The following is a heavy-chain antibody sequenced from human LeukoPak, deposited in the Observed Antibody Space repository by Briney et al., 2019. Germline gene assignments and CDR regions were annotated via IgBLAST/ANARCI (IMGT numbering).Heavy chain of an antibody. CDR1: GFTFSSYG. V-gene: IGHV3-33*01. Sequence: GGSLRLSCAASGFTFSSYGMHWVRQAPGKGLEWVAVIWYDGSNKYYADSVKGRFTISRDNSKNTLYLQMNSLGAEDTAAYYCARERAQAWFDPWGQGTLVTVSS. J-gene: IGHJ5*02. CDR3: ARERAQAWFDP. CDR2: IWYDGSNK.